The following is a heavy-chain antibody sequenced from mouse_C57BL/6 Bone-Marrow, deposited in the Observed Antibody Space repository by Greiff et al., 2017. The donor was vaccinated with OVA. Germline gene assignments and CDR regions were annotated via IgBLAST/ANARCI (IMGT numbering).Heavy chain of an antibody. CDR1: GYTFTSSG. Sequence: QVQLQQSGAELARPGASVKLSCKASGYTFTSSGISWVKQRTGQGLEWIGEIYPRSGNTYYNEKFKGKATLTADKSSSTAYMELRSLTSEDSAVYFCARRITGARFDYWGQGTTLTVSS. D-gene: IGHD4-1*01. CDR2: IYPRSGNT. V-gene: IGHV1-81*01. CDR3: ARRITGARFDY. J-gene: IGHJ2*01.